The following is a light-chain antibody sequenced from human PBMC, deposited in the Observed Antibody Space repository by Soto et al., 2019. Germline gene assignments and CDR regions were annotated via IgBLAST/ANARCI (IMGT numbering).Light chain of an antibody. CDR3: QQRSNWPRIT. J-gene: IGKJ5*01. Sequence: EIVLTQSPATPSLSPGGRANLPFRASLSVSSYLAWYQQKPGQAPRLLIYDASNRATGIPARFSGSGSGTDFTLTISSLEPEDFAVYYCQQRSNWPRITFGQGTRLEIK. CDR2: DAS. V-gene: IGKV3-11*01. CDR1: LSVSSY.